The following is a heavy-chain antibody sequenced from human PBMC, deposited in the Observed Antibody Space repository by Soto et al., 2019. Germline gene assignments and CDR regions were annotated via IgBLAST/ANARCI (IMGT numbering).Heavy chain of an antibody. V-gene: IGHV3-33*01. CDR2: IWYDGSNK. CDR1: GFTFSSYG. Sequence: PGGSLRLSCAASGFTFSSYGMHWVRQAPGKGLEWVAVIWYDGSNKYYADSVKGRFTISRDNSKNTLYLQMNSLRAEDTAVYYCAREPQSGYYALDYWGQGTLVTVSS. D-gene: IGHD3-22*01. J-gene: IGHJ4*02. CDR3: AREPQSGYYALDY.